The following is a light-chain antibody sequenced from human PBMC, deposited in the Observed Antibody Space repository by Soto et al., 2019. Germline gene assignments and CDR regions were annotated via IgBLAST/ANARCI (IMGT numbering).Light chain of an antibody. V-gene: IGLV2-14*01. CDR2: EVS. CDR3: SSYTLRNPLV. Sequence: QSVLTQPDSVSGSPGQSITISCTGTSTDIGSHNYASWYQQHPGKAPKLMIYEVSNRPSGVSIRFSGSKSGNTASLTISGLQAEDEAAYYCSSYTLRNPLVFGTGTKLTVL. CDR1: STDIGSHNY. J-gene: IGLJ1*01.